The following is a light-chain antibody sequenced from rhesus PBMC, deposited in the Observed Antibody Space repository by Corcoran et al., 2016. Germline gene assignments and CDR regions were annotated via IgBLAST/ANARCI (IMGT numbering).Light chain of an antibody. CDR1: QDISSW. Sequence: DIQMTQSPSSLSASVGDTVTITCRASQDISSWLAWYQQKPGKVPKLLIYRASSWQSGVPSRFSGSGSGTDFTLTISSLQSEDFATYYCQQYVNKPPTVGGGTKVEIK. CDR2: RAS. CDR3: QQYVNKPPT. J-gene: IGKJ4*01. V-gene: IGKV1-22*01.